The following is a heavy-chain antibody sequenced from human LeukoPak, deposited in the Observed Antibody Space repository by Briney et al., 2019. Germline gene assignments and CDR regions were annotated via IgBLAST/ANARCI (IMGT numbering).Heavy chain of an antibody. CDR3: ATGYSSSWYRVY. CDR1: GFTFSSYA. V-gene: IGHV3-23*01. Sequence: PGGSLRLSCAASGFTFSSYAMSWVRQAPGRGLEWVSAISGSGGSTYYADSVKGRFTISRDNSKNTLYLQMNSLRAEDTAVYYCATGYSSSWYRVYWGQGTLVTVSS. D-gene: IGHD6-13*01. CDR2: ISGSGGST. J-gene: IGHJ4*02.